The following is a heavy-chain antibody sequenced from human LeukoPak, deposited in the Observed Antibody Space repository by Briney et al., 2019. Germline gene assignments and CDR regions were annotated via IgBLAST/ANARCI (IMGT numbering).Heavy chain of an antibody. CDR1: GGSISSSSFY. CDR2: MYYSGST. V-gene: IGHV4-39*07. CDR3: ARDRSYGMDV. J-gene: IGHJ6*02. Sequence: SETLSLTCTVSGGSISSSSFYWGWIRQPPGKGLEWIGSMYYSGSTYYNPSLKSRVTISVDTSKNLLSLNLSAVTAADTAVYYCARDRSYGMDVWGQGTTVTVSS.